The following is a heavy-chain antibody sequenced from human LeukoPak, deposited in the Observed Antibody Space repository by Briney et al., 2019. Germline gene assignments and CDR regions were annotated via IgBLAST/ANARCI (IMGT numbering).Heavy chain of an antibody. CDR3: AKDASGGFDY. CDR2: ISYDGSNK. V-gene: IGHV3-30*18. CDR1: GFTFSSYG. J-gene: IGHJ4*02. Sequence: GGSLRLSCAASGFTFSSYGMHWVRQAPGKGLEWVAVISYDGSNKYYADSVKGRFTISRDNSKNTLYLQMNSLRAEDTAVYYCAKDASGGFDYWGQGTLVTVSS. D-gene: IGHD3-10*01.